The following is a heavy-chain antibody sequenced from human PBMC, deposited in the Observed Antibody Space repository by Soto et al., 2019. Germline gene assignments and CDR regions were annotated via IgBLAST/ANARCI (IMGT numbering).Heavy chain of an antibody. D-gene: IGHD3-3*01. CDR3: ARGSGYPYYFDY. CDR2: IYYSGST. J-gene: IGHJ4*02. Sequence: SETLSLTCTVSGGSISSYYWSWIRQPPGKGLEWIGYIYYSGSTNYNPSLKSRVTISVDTSKNQFSLKLSSVTAADTAVYYCARGSGYPYYFDYWGQGTLVTVSS. V-gene: IGHV4-59*01. CDR1: GGSISSYY.